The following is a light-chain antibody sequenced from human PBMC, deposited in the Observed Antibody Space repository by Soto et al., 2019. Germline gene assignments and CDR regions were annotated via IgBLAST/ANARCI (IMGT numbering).Light chain of an antibody. CDR2: SND. J-gene: IGLJ3*02. Sequence: QAVVTQPPSASGTPGQRVTISCSGSYSNIGRNTVIWYQQLPGTAPKLLIYSNDDRPSGVPDRFYGSKSGTSASLAISGLQSEDEADYYCAAWDDSISAWVFGGGTQLTVL. CDR1: YSNIGRNT. CDR3: AAWDDSISAWV. V-gene: IGLV1-44*01.